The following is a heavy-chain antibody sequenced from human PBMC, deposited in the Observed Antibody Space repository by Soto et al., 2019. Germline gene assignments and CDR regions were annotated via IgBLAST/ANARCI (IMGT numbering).Heavy chain of an antibody. Sequence: SESLSLTCVVSVYSIRSGYYWGCIRQPPGKGLEWIGSIYHSGTTYYNPSLKSRVTISLDTSRNQFSLKLTSVTAADAAVYYCARSLLTSSWYAGSWGQGTLVTVSS. CDR1: VYSIRSGYY. CDR3: ARSLLTSSWYAGS. CDR2: IYHSGTT. V-gene: IGHV4-38-2*01. D-gene: IGHD6-13*01. J-gene: IGHJ5*02.